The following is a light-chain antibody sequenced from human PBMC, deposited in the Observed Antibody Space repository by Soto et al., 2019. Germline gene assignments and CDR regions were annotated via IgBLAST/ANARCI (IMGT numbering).Light chain of an antibody. J-gene: IGKJ3*01. CDR1: QSVSSN. CDR2: GAS. Sequence: EIVMTQSPATLSVSPGERVTLSCRASQSVSSNLAWYQQKPGQAPRLLIYGASTRATGIPARFSGSGSGIECTLTISSLHAEDFAVYYCQQYKNWPTFGPGTKVDIK. V-gene: IGKV3-15*01. CDR3: QQYKNWPT.